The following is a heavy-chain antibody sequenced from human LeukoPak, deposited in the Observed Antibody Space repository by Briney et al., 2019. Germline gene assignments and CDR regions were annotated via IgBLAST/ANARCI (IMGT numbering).Heavy chain of an antibody. CDR3: ARLTYSSSWGLFFDP. CDR2: IYTSGST. Sequence: ASQTLSLTCTVSGGSISSSNYYWNWIRQPAGKGLEWIGRIYTSGSTNYNPSLKSRVTISVDTSKNQFSLKLSSVTAADTAVYYCARLTYSSSWGLFFDPWGQGTLVTASS. CDR1: GGSISSSNYY. V-gene: IGHV4-61*02. J-gene: IGHJ5*02. D-gene: IGHD6-13*01.